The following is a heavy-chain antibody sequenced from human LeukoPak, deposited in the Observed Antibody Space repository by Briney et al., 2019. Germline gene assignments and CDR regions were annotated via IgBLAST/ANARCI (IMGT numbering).Heavy chain of an antibody. J-gene: IGHJ4*02. V-gene: IGHV4-4*07. D-gene: IGHD1-26*01. CDR2: IYSSGIT. CDR3: ARVRSGSYYFDY. Sequence: SETLSLTCSVSGGSIGSYYWSWIRQPAGKGLEWIGRIYSSGITNYNPSPKSRVTMSVDTSKNRFSLKLNSVTAADTAFYYCARVRSGSYYFDYWGQGTLVTVSS. CDR1: GGSIGSYY.